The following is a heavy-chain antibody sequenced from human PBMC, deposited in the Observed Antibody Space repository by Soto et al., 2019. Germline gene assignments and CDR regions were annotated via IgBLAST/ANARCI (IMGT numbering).Heavy chain of an antibody. Sequence: VASVKVSCKASGGTFSSYAISWVRQAPGQGLEWMGGIIPIFGTANYAQKFQGRVTITADESTSTAYMELSSLRSEDTAVYYCARARYYYDSSGYLPDYWGQGTLVTVSS. J-gene: IGHJ4*02. CDR2: IIPIFGTA. V-gene: IGHV1-69*13. D-gene: IGHD3-22*01. CDR1: GGTFSSYA. CDR3: ARARYYYDSSGYLPDY.